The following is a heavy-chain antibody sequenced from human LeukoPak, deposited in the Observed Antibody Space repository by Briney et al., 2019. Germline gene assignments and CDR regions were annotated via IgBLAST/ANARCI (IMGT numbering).Heavy chain of an antibody. Sequence: GASVTVPCKASGYTFTGYYVHWVRQAPGQGLEWMGRINPNSGGTNYAQKFQGRVTMTRDTSISTAYMELSRLRSDDTAVYYCAREGGVTHPNWFDPWGQGTLVTVSS. D-gene: IGHD2-21*02. CDR1: GYTFTGYY. J-gene: IGHJ5*02. V-gene: IGHV1-2*06. CDR2: INPNSGGT. CDR3: AREGGVTHPNWFDP.